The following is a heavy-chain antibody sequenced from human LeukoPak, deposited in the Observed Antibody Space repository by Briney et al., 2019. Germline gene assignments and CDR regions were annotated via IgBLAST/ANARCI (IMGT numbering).Heavy chain of an antibody. CDR2: INHSGST. V-gene: IGHV4-34*01. J-gene: IGHJ4*02. CDR3: ARDTRLWFGELPTADFDY. D-gene: IGHD3-10*01. CDR1: GGSFSGYY. Sequence: SETLSLTCAVYGGSFSGYYWSWIRQPPGKGLEWIGEINHSGSTNYNPSLKSRVTISVDTSKNQFSLKLSSGTAAGTAVYYCARDTRLWFGELPTADFDYWGQGTLVTVSS.